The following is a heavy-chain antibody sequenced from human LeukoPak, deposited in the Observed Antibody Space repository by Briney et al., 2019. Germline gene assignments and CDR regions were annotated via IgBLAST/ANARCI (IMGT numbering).Heavy chain of an antibody. CDR1: GDPISRYY. J-gene: IGHJ4*02. CDR3: ARDRGWFGDYYFDY. V-gene: IGHV4-59*01. CDR2: IYYSGST. Sequence: SETLSLICTVSGDPISRYYWSWIRQPPGKGLEWIGYIYYSGSTNYNPSLKSRVTISVDTSKNQFSLKLSSVTAADTAVYYCARDRGWFGDYYFDYWGQGTLVTVSS. D-gene: IGHD3-10*01.